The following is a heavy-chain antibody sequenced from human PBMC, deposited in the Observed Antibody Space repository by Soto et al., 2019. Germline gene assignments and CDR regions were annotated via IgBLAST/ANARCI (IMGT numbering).Heavy chain of an antibody. J-gene: IGHJ6*02. CDR2: ISGSGGST. D-gene: IGHD3-9*01. Sequence: PGGSLRLSCAASGFTFSSYAMSWVRQAPGKGLEWVSAISGSGGSTYYADSVKGRFTISRDNSKNTLYLQMNSLRAEDTAVYYCAKSRRLVIIGAVRLYYYGMDVWGQGTTVTVSS. CDR3: AKSRRLVIIGAVRLYYYGMDV. V-gene: IGHV3-23*01. CDR1: GFTFSSYA.